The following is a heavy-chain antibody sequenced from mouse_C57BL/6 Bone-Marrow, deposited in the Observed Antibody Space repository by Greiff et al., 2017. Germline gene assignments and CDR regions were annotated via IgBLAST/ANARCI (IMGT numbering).Heavy chain of an antibody. D-gene: IGHD3-2*02. CDR2: ISSGGDYI. CDR3: TRRGQLRLYYYAMDY. V-gene: IGHV5-9-1*02. Sequence: EVKLVESGAGLVKPGGSLKLSCAASGFTFSSYAMSWVRQTPEKRLEWVAYISSGGDYIYYADTVKGRFTISRDNARNTLYLQMSSLKSEDTAMYYCTRRGQLRLYYYAMDYWGQGTSVTVSS. J-gene: IGHJ4*01. CDR1: GFTFSSYA.